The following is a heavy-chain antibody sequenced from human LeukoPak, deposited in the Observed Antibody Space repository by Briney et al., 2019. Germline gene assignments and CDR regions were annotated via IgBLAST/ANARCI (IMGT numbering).Heavy chain of an antibody. CDR1: GFTFSSYA. CDR3: AKDPDYGDYFDY. CDR2: ISGSGGST. D-gene: IGHD4-17*01. V-gene: IGHV3-23*01. J-gene: IGHJ4*02. Sequence: GGSLRLSCAASGFTFSSYAMSWVRQAPGKGLEWVSAISGSGGSTYYADSAKGRFTISRDNSKNTLYLQMNSLRAEDTAVYYCAKDPDYGDYFDYWGQGTLVTVSS.